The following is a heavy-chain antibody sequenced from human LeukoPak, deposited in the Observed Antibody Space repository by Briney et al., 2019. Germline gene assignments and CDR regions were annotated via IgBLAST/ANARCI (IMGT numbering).Heavy chain of an antibody. V-gene: IGHV1-46*01. D-gene: IGHD5-24*01. Sequence: ASVKVSCKASGYTFTSYYMHWVRQAPGQGLEWMGIINPSGGSTSYAQKFQGRVTMTRDTSTGTVYMELSSLRSEDTAVYYCAGAEVARYYFDYWGQGTLVTVSS. CDR1: GYTFTSYY. CDR3: AGAEVARYYFDY. J-gene: IGHJ4*02. CDR2: INPSGGST.